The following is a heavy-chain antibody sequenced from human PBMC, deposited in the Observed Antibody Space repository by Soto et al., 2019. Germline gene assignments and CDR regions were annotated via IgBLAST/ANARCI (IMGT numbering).Heavy chain of an antibody. CDR3: ARIRGLGEVSPYFDH. Sequence: SETLSLTCAVYGGFVSSGSYYWSWIRQPPGKGLEWIGEMSHSGGTHYNPSLKSRVTISVDTSKNQFSLKVRSVTAADTAVYYCARIRGLGEVSPYFDHWGQGALVTVSS. CDR2: MSHSGGT. CDR1: GGFVSSGSYY. V-gene: IGHV4-61*01. J-gene: IGHJ4*02. D-gene: IGHD3-16*01.